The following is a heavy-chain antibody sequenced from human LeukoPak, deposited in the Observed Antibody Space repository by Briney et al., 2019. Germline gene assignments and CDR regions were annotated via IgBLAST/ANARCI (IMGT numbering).Heavy chain of an antibody. Sequence: SQTLSLTCGVSGASVSSIGYSWGWIRQPPGKGLEWIGSIYHSGSTYYNPSLKSRVTISVDTSKNQFSLKLSSVTAADTAVYYCARVRGYCSSGSCGMDVWGQGTTVTVSS. CDR1: GASVSSIGYS. CDR3: ARVRGYCSSGSCGMDV. D-gene: IGHD2-15*01. J-gene: IGHJ6*02. CDR2: IYHSGST. V-gene: IGHV4-38-2*01.